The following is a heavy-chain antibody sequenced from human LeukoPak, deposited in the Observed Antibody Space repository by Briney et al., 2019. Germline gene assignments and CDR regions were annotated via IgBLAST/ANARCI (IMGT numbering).Heavy chain of an antibody. J-gene: IGHJ5*02. Sequence: SQTLSLTCTVSGGSISSGGYYWSWIRQHPGKGLEWIGYIYYSGSTYYNPSLKSRVTISVDTSKNQFSLKLSSVTAADTAVYYCARGQQLVRLSRWFDPWGQGTLVTVSS. D-gene: IGHD6-13*01. CDR2: IYYSGST. CDR3: ARGQQLVRLSRWFDP. CDR1: GGSISSGGYY. V-gene: IGHV4-31*03.